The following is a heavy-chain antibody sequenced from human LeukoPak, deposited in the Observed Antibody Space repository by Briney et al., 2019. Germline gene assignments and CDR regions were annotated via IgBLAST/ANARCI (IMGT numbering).Heavy chain of an antibody. V-gene: IGHV3-21*01. J-gene: IGHJ6*03. Sequence: GGSLRLSCAASGFTFSSYSMNWVRQAPGKGLEWVSSISSSSSYIYYADSVEGRFTISRDNAKNSLYLQMNSLRAEDTAVYYCARDKSTMYDMGVWGKGTTVTVSS. CDR1: GFTFSSYS. CDR3: ARDKSTMYDMGV. CDR2: ISSSSSYI. D-gene: IGHD2/OR15-2a*01.